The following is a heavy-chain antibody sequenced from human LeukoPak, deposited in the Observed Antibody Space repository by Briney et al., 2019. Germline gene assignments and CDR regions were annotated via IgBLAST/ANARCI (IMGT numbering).Heavy chain of an antibody. CDR2: IYHSGST. J-gene: IGHJ4*02. CDR1: GYSISSGYY. Sequence: PSETLSLTCAVSGYSISSGYYWGWIRQPPGKGPEWIGSIYHSGSTYYNPSLKSRVTISVDTSKNQFSLKLSSVTAADTAVYYCAREWPHLHYGGNSDYWGQGTLVTVSS. V-gene: IGHV4-38-2*02. D-gene: IGHD4-23*01. CDR3: AREWPHLHYGGNSDY.